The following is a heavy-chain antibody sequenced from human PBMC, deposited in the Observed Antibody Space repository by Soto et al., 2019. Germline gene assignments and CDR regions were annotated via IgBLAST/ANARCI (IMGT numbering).Heavy chain of an antibody. V-gene: IGHV1-18*01. D-gene: IGHD3-16*01. CDR2: INTYNGNT. Sequence: QVQLVQSRAEVKNPGASVKVSCKASGYSFTRYGIAWARQAPGQGLEWMGWINTYNGNTNYAQNLQGRVTLTTDTSTGTAYMELTSLRSNATAIYYCAMVDVYVTPSPQDVWGQGTTVIVSS. CDR1: GYSFTRYG. J-gene: IGHJ6*02. CDR3: AMVDVYVTPSPQDV.